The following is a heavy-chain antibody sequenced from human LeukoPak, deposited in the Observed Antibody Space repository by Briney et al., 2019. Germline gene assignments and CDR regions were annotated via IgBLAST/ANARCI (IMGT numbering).Heavy chain of an antibody. CDR2: ISGSGGST. J-gene: IGHJ6*02. V-gene: IGHV3-23*01. D-gene: IGHD3-22*01. CDR3: ARGSSGYPEPYYYYGMDV. Sequence: GGSLRLSCAASGFTFSSYAMSWVRQAPGKGLEWVSAISGSGGSTYYADSVKGRFTISRDNSKNTLYPQMNSLRAEDTAVYYCARGSSGYPEPYYYYGMDVWGQGTTVTVSS. CDR1: GFTFSSYA.